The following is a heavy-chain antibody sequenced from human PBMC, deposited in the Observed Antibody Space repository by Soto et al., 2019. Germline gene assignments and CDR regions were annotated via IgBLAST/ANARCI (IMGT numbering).Heavy chain of an antibody. Sequence: GGSLRLSCAASGFTFSSSGMHWVRQAPGKGLEWVAIIWYDGSKKYYADSVKGRFTISRDNSKNTVYLQMNSLRAEDTAVYYCARAPFTIYDTSWYYDYWGQGTLVTVS. CDR1: GFTFSSSG. CDR3: ARAPFTIYDTSWYYDY. CDR2: IWYDGSKK. J-gene: IGHJ4*02. V-gene: IGHV3-33*01. D-gene: IGHD3-22*01.